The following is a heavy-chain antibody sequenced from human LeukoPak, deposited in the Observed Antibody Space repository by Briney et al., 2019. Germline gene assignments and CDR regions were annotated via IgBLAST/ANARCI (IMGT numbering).Heavy chain of an antibody. Sequence: GGSLRLSCAASGFTFSSYEMNWVRQAPGKGLEWVSYISSSGSTIYYADSVKGRFTISRDNAKNSLYLQMNSLRAEDTAVYYCASRDGYKPYYYYYMDVWGKGTTVTVSS. CDR3: ASRDGYKPYYYYYMDV. J-gene: IGHJ6*03. D-gene: IGHD5-24*01. V-gene: IGHV3-48*03. CDR1: GFTFSSYE. CDR2: ISSSGSTI.